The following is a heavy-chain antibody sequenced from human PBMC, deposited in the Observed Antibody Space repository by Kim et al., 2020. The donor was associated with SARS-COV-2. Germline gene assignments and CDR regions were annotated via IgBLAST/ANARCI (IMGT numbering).Heavy chain of an antibody. J-gene: IGHJ5*02. V-gene: IGHV3-11*01. CDR2: ISSSGATV. D-gene: IGHD1-1*01. CDR1: GFIFSDYF. Sequence: GGSLRLSCAASGFIFSDYFMGWIRQAPGKGLEWVSYISSSGATVYYTDSVKGRFTISRDNAQSSLYLQMNSLTAEDTAVYYCARDRATTGYNWFDTWGQGTLVTVSS. CDR3: ARDRATTGYNWFDT.